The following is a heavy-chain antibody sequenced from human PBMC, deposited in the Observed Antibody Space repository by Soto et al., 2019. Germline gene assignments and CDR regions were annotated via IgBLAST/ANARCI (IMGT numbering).Heavy chain of an antibody. V-gene: IGHV3-23*01. J-gene: IGHJ4*02. CDR2: MTGSGGVT. Sequence: EVQLLESGGDLVQPGGSLRLSCAASGFIFSSYGMSWVRQAPGKGLEWVSAMTGSGGVTYYADSVKGRFTIYRDNSKNTLNLQMNSLIADETAVYYGAKRGGTSGYYPWDYWGQGILVTVSS. CDR1: GFIFSSYG. D-gene: IGHD3-22*01. CDR3: AKRGGTSGYYPWDY.